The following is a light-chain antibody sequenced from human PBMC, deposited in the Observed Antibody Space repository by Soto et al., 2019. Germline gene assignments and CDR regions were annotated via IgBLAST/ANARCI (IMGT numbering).Light chain of an antibody. V-gene: IGKV3-20*01. CDR3: FLSGNSPCT. CDR2: GAS. J-gene: IGKJ1*01. Sequence: EIVLTQSPGTLSLSPGERATLSCRASQTLSSTFLAWYQQRRGQAPRLLIYGASSRATDIPHRFSGSGSGTDFPLTIGSLEPEDSAVYYCFLSGNSPCTFDQVSKV. CDR1: QTLSSTF.